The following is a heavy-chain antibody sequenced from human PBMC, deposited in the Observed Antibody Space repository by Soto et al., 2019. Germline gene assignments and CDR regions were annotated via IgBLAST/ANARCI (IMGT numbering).Heavy chain of an antibody. CDR3: ARHGITGSYYDAFDI. Sequence: SETLSLTCDVSSGFSSLNYWRWVRQPPGKGLEWIGEVNYSGTTSYNPSLKSRVIISLDKSKNQFSLKVTSVTAADTAVYYCARHGITGSYYDAFDIWGQGTMVTVSS. CDR2: VNYSGTT. CDR1: SGFSSLNY. D-gene: IGHD1-26*01. J-gene: IGHJ3*02. V-gene: IGHV4-59*08.